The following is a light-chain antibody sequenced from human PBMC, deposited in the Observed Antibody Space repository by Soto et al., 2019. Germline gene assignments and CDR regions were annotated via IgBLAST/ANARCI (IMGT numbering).Light chain of an antibody. V-gene: IGKV3-20*01. J-gene: IGKJ2*01. CDR2: GAS. CDR3: QQYGSSSFT. Sequence: EIVLTQSPATLSLSPGEGATLSCRASHSVASTYLAWYQQKPGLAPRLIIYGASNRASGTPDRSSGGGSGTDFTLTISRLEPEDFAVYYCQQYGSSSFTFGQGTKLEIK. CDR1: HSVASTY.